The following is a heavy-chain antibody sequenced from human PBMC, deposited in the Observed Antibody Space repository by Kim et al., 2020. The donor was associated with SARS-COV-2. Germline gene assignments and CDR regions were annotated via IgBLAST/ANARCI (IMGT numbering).Heavy chain of an antibody. CDR3: ARIPAPSGLNGESHH. V-gene: IGHV5-51*01. J-gene: IGHJ4*02. CDR2: IYPGDSDT. Sequence: GESLKISCKGSGYSFTSYWIGWVRQMPGKGLEWMGIIYPGDSDTRYSPSFQGQVTIPADKSISTAYLQWSSLKASDTAMYFCARIPAPSGLNGESHHWGQGTLVTVSS. CDR1: GYSFTSYW. D-gene: IGHD4-17*01.